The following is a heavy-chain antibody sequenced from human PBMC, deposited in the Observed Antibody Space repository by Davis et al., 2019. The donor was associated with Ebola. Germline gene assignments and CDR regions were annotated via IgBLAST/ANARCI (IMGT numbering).Heavy chain of an antibody. J-gene: IGHJ2*01. V-gene: IGHV4-61*08. CDR3: ARAYRYSSSWYLNWYFDL. CDR2: IYYSGST. CDR1: GGSISSGGYY. Sequence: SETLSLTCTVSGGSISSGGYYWSWIRQHPGKGLEWIGYIYYSGSTNYNPSLKSRVTISVDTSKNQFSLKLSSVTAADTAVYYCARAYRYSSSWYLNWYFDLWGRGTLVTVSS. D-gene: IGHD6-13*01.